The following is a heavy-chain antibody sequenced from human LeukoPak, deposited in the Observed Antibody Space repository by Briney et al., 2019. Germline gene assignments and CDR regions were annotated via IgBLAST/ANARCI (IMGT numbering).Heavy chain of an antibody. CDR3: ARNWVSSGYGTDY. V-gene: IGHV4-31*02. CDR2: IYYSGST. CDR1: GFTFSSYG. J-gene: IGHJ4*02. D-gene: IGHD3-22*01. Sequence: LRLSCAASGFTFSSYGMHWVRQAPGKGLEWIGYIYYSGSTYYNPSLKSRVTISVDTSKNQFSLKLSSVTAADTAVYYCARNWVSSGYGTDYWGQGTLVTVSS.